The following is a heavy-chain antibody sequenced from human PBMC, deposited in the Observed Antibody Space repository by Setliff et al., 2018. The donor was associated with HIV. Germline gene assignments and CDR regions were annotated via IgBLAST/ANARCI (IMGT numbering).Heavy chain of an antibody. V-gene: IGHV4-61*09. CDR2: IYSTGNT. D-gene: IGHD3-3*01. Sequence: SETLSLTCTVSGGSISSGTYYWSWIRQPAGKGLEWIGHIYSTGNTNYNSSLKSRVTMSIETSKNQFSLKLTSVTAADTAVYYCARGGSYRFWSGYRYYYYYMDLWGKGTTVTVSS. CDR1: GGSISSGTYY. J-gene: IGHJ6*03. CDR3: ARGGSYRFWSGYRYYYYYMDL.